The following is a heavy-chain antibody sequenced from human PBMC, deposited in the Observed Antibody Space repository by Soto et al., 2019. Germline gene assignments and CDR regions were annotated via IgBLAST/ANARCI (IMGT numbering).Heavy chain of an antibody. J-gene: IGHJ6*02. CDR2: INHSGST. V-gene: IGHV4-34*01. Sequence: SETLSLTCAVYGGSFSGYYWSWIRQPPGKGLEWIGEINHSGSTNYNPSLKSRVTISVDTSKNQFSLKLSSVTAADTAVYYCARQRITLHYYYYGMDVWGQGTTVTVSS. CDR1: GGSFSGYY. D-gene: IGHD1-1*01. CDR3: ARQRITLHYYYYGMDV.